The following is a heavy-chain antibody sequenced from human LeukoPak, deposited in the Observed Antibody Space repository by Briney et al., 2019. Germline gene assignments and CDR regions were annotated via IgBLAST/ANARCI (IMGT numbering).Heavy chain of an antibody. J-gene: IGHJ4*02. CDR1: GGSISSYY. CDR3: ARADPDGCNYY. Sequence: PSETLSLTCTVSGGSISSYYWSWIRQPPGKGLEWIGYIYYSGSTNYNPSLKSRVTISVDTSKNQFSLKLSSVTAADTAVYYCARADPDGCNYYWGQGTLVTVSS. V-gene: IGHV4-59*01. D-gene: IGHD5-24*01. CDR2: IYYSGST.